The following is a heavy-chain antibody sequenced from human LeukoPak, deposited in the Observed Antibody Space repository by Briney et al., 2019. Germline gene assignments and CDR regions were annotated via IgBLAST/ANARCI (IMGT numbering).Heavy chain of an antibody. Sequence: SETLSLTCTVCGGSIRSGGYYWSWIRQHPGKGLEWIGYIYYSGSTYYNPSLKSRVTISVDTSKNQFSLKLSSVTAADTAVYYCGRVSAVVNWDYWGQGTLVTVSS. CDR3: GRVSAVVNWDY. CDR2: IYYSGST. CDR1: GGSIRSGGYY. V-gene: IGHV4-31*03. J-gene: IGHJ4*02. D-gene: IGHD3-22*01.